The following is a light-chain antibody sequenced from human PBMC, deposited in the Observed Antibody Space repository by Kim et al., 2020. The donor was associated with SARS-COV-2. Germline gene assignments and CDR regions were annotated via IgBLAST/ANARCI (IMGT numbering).Light chain of an antibody. J-gene: IGLJ2*01. CDR3: QAWDSSAVV. Sequence: SYELTQPPSVSVSPGQTASITCSGDKLGDKYACWYQQKPGQSPVLVIYQDTKRPSGIPERFSGSNSGNTATLTISGTQPMDEADYYCQAWDSSAVVFGGGTQVTVL. V-gene: IGLV3-1*01. CDR2: QDT. CDR1: KLGDKY.